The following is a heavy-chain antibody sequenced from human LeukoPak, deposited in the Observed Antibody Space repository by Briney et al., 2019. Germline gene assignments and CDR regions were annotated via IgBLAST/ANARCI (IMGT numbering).Heavy chain of an antibody. D-gene: IGHD6-13*01. Sequence: PSETLSLTCTVSGGSISSSSYYWGWIRQPPGKGLEWIGSIYYSGSTYYNPSLKSRVTISVDTSKNQFSLKLSSVTAADTAVYYCASGYSSSWLTYYYYYMDVWGKGTTVTVSS. J-gene: IGHJ6*03. CDR1: GGSISSSSYY. CDR3: ASGYSSSWLTYYYYYMDV. V-gene: IGHV4-39*07. CDR2: IYYSGST.